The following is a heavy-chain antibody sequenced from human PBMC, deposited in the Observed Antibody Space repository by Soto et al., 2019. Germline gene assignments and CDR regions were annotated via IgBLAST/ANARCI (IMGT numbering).Heavy chain of an antibody. V-gene: IGHV3-48*01. CDR2: ISSSSSTI. CDR1: GFTFSSYS. CDR3: ATGCSGGSCLTSEFDY. J-gene: IGHJ4*02. D-gene: IGHD2-15*01. Sequence: GGSLRLSCAASGFTFSSYSMNWVRQAPGKGLEWVSYISSSSSTIYYADSVKGRFTISRDNAKNSLYLQMNSLRAEDTAVYYCATGCSGGSCLTSEFDYWGQGTLVTVSS.